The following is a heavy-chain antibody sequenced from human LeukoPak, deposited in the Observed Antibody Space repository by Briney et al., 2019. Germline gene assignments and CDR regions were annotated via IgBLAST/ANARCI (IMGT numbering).Heavy chain of an antibody. V-gene: IGHV3-73*01. Sequence: GGSLRLSCAASGFTFSGSAMHWVRQASGKGLEWVGRIRSKANSYATAYAASVKGRFTISRDDSKNTAYLQMNSLRTEDTAVYYCTQWMVRGVTQHYWGQGTLVTVSS. CDR3: TQWMVRGVTQHY. J-gene: IGHJ4*02. CDR1: GFTFSGSA. CDR2: IRSKANSYAT. D-gene: IGHD3-10*01.